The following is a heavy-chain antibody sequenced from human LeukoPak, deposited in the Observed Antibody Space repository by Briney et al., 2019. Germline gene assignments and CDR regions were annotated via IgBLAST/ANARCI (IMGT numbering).Heavy chain of an antibody. CDR2: ISSSSSYI. V-gene: IGHV3-21*01. CDR1: GFTFSSYS. D-gene: IGHD3-22*01. Sequence: GGSLRLSCAASGFTFSSYSMNWVRQAPGKGLEWVSSISSSSSYIYYADSVKGRFTISRDNAKNSLYLQMNSLRVEDTAVYYCAKDRHYYDSSGYPDYWGQGTLVTVSS. CDR3: AKDRHYYDSSGYPDY. J-gene: IGHJ4*02.